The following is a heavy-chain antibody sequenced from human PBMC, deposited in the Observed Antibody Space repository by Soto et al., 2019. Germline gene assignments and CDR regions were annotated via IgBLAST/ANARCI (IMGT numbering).Heavy chain of an antibody. CDR3: ARAGFSYGHLLF. J-gene: IGHJ4*02. CDR2: VFYSGAT. Sequence: SETLSLTCNVSGGPIKTGDYYWNWIRQPPGKGPEWIGYVFYSGATNYSPSLKSRAAISMDTSKNQFSLSLTSVTAADTAVYYCARAGFSYGHLLFWGQGIRVTVSS. V-gene: IGHV4-30-4*01. CDR1: GGPIKTGDYY. D-gene: IGHD3-10*01.